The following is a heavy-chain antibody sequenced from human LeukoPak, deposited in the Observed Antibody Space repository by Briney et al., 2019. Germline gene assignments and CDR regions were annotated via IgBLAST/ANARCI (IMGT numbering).Heavy chain of an antibody. CDR2: INPSGTWT. J-gene: IGHJ5*02. CDR3: AKDNSVGDIAWWFDP. V-gene: IGHV1-46*01. D-gene: IGHD1-26*01. Sequence: ASVKVSCKASGHTFSRSYMHWVRQAPGQGLEWMGVINPSGTWTSYAQKFRGRINMTRDMSTSTDYMELRSLGFEDTAVYYCAKDNSVGDIAWWFDPWGQGTPVTVSS. CDR1: GHTFSRSY.